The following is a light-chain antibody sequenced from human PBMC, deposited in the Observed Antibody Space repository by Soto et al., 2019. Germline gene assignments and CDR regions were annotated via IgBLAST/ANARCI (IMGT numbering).Light chain of an antibody. CDR3: QQYGSTPLFT. Sequence: EIVLTQSPGTLSLSPGDRSTLSCRASQSVSSSYLAWYQQKPGQAPRLLIYGASSRATGIPERFSGSGSVTDFTLTISRLEPEDFAVYYCQQYGSTPLFTFGPGTKVDIK. CDR2: GAS. CDR1: QSVSSSY. J-gene: IGKJ3*01. V-gene: IGKV3-20*01.